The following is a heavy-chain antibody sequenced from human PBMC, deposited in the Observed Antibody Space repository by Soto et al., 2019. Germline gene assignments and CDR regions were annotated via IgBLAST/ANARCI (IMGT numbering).Heavy chain of an antibody. D-gene: IGHD3-3*01. Sequence: PGGSLRLSCAASGFTFSDYAMHWVRQAPGKGLEWVSYIESSSSTFYYADSVKGRFTVSRDNARSSLYLQMNSLRDDDTAVYYCARQNFSSRFDYWGQGARVTVSS. CDR2: IESSSSTF. V-gene: IGHV3-48*02. J-gene: IGHJ4*02. CDR1: GFTFSDYA. CDR3: ARQNFSSRFDY.